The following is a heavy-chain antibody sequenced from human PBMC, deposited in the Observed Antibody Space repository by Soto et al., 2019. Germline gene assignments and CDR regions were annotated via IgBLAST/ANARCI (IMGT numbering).Heavy chain of an antibody. V-gene: IGHV4-4*02. CDR2: VYHTGDT. CDR1: GGTVASSHW. J-gene: IGHJ5*02. CDR3: AREIVTAGGNNYFDP. D-gene: IGHD2-21*02. Sequence: SETLSLTCGVSGGTVASSHWWSLVRQSPVWGLEWIGNVYHTGDTNFNPSLQSRVTFSVDKSNNQFSLRLTSVTAADTAVYFCAREIVTAGGNNYFDPWGPGTLVTVSS.